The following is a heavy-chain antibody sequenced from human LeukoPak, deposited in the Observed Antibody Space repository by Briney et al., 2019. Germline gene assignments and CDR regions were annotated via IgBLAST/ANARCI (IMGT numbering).Heavy chain of an antibody. CDR3: ARHYGGFAFDP. Sequence: SETLSLTCAVYGGSFSGYYWSWIRQPPGKRLEWIGEINHSGSTSYNPSLKSRVTISVDTSKNQFSLKLSSVTAADTAVYYCARHYGGFAFDPWGQGTLVTVSS. J-gene: IGHJ5*02. D-gene: IGHD4-23*01. CDR1: GGSFSGYY. CDR2: INHSGST. V-gene: IGHV4-34*01.